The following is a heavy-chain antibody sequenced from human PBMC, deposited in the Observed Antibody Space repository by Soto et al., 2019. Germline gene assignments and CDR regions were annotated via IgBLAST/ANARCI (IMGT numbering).Heavy chain of an antibody. CDR2: ISSSSIYI. Sequence: EVQLVESGGGLVKPGGSLRLSCAASGFTFSSYSMNWVRQAPGKGLEWVSSISSSSIYIYYADSVKGRFTISRDNADNSLYLQMNSLRAEDTAVYYCARMKAVAGPGSYYYYYGMDVWGQGTTVTVSS. D-gene: IGHD6-19*01. J-gene: IGHJ6*02. CDR3: ARMKAVAGPGSYYYYYGMDV. CDR1: GFTFSSYS. V-gene: IGHV3-21*01.